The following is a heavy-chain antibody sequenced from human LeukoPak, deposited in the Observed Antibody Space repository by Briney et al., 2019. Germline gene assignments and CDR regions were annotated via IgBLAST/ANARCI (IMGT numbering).Heavy chain of an antibody. J-gene: IGHJ4*02. Sequence: GASVKVSCKASGYTFTSYYIHWVRQAPGQGLEWVGIINPSGGSTSYAQKFQGRVTMTRDTSTSTVYMELSSLRSEDTAVYYCARGGQQLAIDYWGQGTLVTVSS. CDR1: GYTFTSYY. D-gene: IGHD6-13*01. V-gene: IGHV1-46*01. CDR3: ARGGQQLAIDY. CDR2: INPSGGST.